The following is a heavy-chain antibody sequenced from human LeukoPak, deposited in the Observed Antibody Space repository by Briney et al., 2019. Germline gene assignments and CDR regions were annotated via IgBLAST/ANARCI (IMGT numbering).Heavy chain of an antibody. V-gene: IGHV3-30*04. Sequence: GGSLRLSCAASGFTFSSYAMHWVRQAPGKGLEWVAVISYDGSNKYYADSVKGRFTISRDNRKNTLYLQMNSLRAEDTAVYYCARRSGIAVAGAFDYWGQGTLVTVSS. CDR1: GFTFSSYA. CDR3: ARRSGIAVAGAFDY. CDR2: ISYDGSNK. J-gene: IGHJ4*02. D-gene: IGHD6-19*01.